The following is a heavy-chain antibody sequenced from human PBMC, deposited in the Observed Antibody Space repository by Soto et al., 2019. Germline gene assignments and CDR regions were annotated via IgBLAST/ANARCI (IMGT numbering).Heavy chain of an antibody. Sequence: SETLSLTCAVYGGSFSGYYWSWIRQPPGKGLEWIGYIYYSGFTYYNPSLKSRVTISVDTSKNQFSLKLSSVTAADTAVYYCARSVFPWGQGTLVTAPQ. CDR3: ARSVFP. CDR1: GGSFSGYY. J-gene: IGHJ5*02. CDR2: IYYSGFT. V-gene: IGHV4-34*09.